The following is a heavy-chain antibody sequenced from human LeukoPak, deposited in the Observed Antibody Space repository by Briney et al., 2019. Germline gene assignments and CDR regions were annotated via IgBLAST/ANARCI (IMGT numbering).Heavy chain of an antibody. CDR2: IYYSGST. V-gene: IGHV4-39*01. Sequence: PSETLSLTCAVSGGSISSSNWWSWVRQPPGKGLEWIGSIYYSGSTYYNPSLKSRVTISVDTSKNQFSLKLSSVTAADTAVYYCARRYCSGGSCYSDNWFDPWGQGTLVTVSS. CDR3: ARRYCSGGSCYSDNWFDP. CDR1: GGSISSSNW. D-gene: IGHD2-15*01. J-gene: IGHJ5*02.